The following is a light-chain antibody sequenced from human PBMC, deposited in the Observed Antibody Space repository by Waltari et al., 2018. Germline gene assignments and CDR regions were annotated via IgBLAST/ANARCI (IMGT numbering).Light chain of an antibody. Sequence: QSVLTQPPSASGTPGRRVTISCSGSRSNIGSNTVTWYQQPPGTAPKLLIYSNNQRPSGVPARFSGSKSGTSASLAISGLQSEDEADYYCAAWDDSLSGGVFGGGTKLTVL. CDR1: RSNIGSNT. CDR2: SNN. V-gene: IGLV1-44*01. J-gene: IGLJ3*02. CDR3: AAWDDSLSGGV.